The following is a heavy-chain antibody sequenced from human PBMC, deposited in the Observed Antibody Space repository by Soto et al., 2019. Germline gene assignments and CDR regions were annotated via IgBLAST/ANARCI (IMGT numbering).Heavy chain of an antibody. V-gene: IGHV1-18*01. CDR1: GYTSTRTG. CDR3: AMVDVYVTPSPQDV. J-gene: IGHJ6*02. Sequence: GASVKVTCKDSGYTSTRTGSRWARQAPGQGPEWMGWISSYNGDTNYAQTFQGRVTMTTDTSTTTAYMELRSLRSNDTAIYYCAMVDVYVTPSPQDVWGQGTMVTVSS. D-gene: IGHD3-16*01. CDR2: ISSYNGDT.